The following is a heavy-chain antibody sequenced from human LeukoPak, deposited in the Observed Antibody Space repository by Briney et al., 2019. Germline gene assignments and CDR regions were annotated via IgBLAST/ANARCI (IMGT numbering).Heavy chain of an antibody. CDR1: GFTFSRFG. J-gene: IGHJ4*02. Sequence: GGSLRLSCAASGFTFSRFGMHWVRQAPGKGLEWMAGIWDDGGHKYYIDSVKGRFTISRDNSKNTLYLQMNSLRVEDTGVYYCARLFDSSGHDYWGQGTLVTVSS. CDR3: ARLFDSSGHDY. D-gene: IGHD3-22*01. V-gene: IGHV3-33*01. CDR2: IWDDGGHK.